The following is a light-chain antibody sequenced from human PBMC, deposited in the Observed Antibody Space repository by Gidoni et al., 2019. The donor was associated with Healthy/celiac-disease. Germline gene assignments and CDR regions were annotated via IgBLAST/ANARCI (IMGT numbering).Light chain of an antibody. Sequence: EIVMTQSPATLSVSPGERATLSCRASQSVSSNLAWYQQKPGQAPRLLIYGASTRATGIPARFSGSGSGTEFTLTISSLQSEDFAVYYCQQYNNWPRSIXFXQGTRLEIK. CDR2: GAS. CDR3: QQYNNWPRSIX. V-gene: IGKV3-15*01. CDR1: QSVSSN. J-gene: IGKJ5*01.